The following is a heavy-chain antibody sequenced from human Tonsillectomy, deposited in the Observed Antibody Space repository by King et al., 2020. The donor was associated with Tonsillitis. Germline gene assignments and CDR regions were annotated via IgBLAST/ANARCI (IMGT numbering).Heavy chain of an antibody. CDR1: GYTLTELS. Sequence: QLVKTGAEVKKPGASVKVSCKVSGYTLTELSMHWVRQAPGKGLEWMGGFDPEDGETIYAQKFQGRVTMTEDTSTDTAYMELSSLRSEDTAVYYCATGAYCSGGSCYSVPFDPWGQGTLVTVSS. D-gene: IGHD2-15*01. CDR3: ATGAYCSGGSCYSVPFDP. J-gene: IGHJ5*02. V-gene: IGHV1-24*01. CDR2: FDPEDGET.